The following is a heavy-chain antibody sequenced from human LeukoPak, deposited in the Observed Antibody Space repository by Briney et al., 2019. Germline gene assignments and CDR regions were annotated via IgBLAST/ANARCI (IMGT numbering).Heavy chain of an antibody. J-gene: IGHJ4*02. CDR3: ARVQTTMTTLDY. Sequence: PGGSLRLSCAASGFTFSSYEMNWVRQAPGKGLEWVSYIRCCGSTRYYADSVKGRFTISRDNAKNSLYLQMNSLRAEDTAVYYCARVQTTMTTLDYWGQGTLVTVSS. CDR1: GFTFSSYE. V-gene: IGHV3-48*03. D-gene: IGHD4-17*01. CDR2: IRCCGSTR.